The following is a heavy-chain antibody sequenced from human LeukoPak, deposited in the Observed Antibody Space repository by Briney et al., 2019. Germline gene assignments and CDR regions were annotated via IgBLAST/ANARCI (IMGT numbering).Heavy chain of an antibody. CDR2: ISAYNGNT. CDR1: GGTFSSYT. V-gene: IGHV1-18*01. J-gene: IGHJ3*02. CDR3: ALGSSYRDAFDI. D-gene: IGHD3-16*02. Sequence: ASVKVSCKASGGTFSSYTLSWVRQAPGQGLEWMGWISAYNGNTNYAQKLQGRVTMTTDTSTSTAYMELRSLRSDDTAVYYCALGSSYRDAFDIWGQGTMVTVSS.